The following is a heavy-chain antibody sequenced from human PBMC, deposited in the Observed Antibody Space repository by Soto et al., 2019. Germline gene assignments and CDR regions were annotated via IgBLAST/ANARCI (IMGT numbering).Heavy chain of an antibody. CDR3: ARLSLIGYAFDI. CDR2: IEPSGGSR. J-gene: IGHJ3*02. V-gene: IGHV1-46*01. CDR1: GYTFTSYY. D-gene: IGHD2-2*01. Sequence: ASVKVSCKASGYTFTSYYMHWVRQAPGQGLEWMGVIEPSGGSRSYTQKFQGRVTMTRDTSTSTVYMELSSLRSEDTAVYYCARLSLIGYAFDIWGLGTMVT.